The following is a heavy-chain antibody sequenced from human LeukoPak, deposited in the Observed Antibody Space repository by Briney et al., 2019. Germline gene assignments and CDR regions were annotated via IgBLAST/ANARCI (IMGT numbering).Heavy chain of an antibody. CDR2: ITPDTST. J-gene: IGHJ6*04. Sequence: GGSLRLSCAASGFTLSSYTLNWVRQAPGKGLEWVASITPDTSTHYTDLLKGRFTISRDNAQNSLYLQMDSLRVEATAAYYCARDKPGIAAPDVWGKGTTVIVSS. CDR3: ARDKPGIAAPDV. V-gene: IGHV3-21*01. D-gene: IGHD6-13*01. CDR1: GFTLSSYT.